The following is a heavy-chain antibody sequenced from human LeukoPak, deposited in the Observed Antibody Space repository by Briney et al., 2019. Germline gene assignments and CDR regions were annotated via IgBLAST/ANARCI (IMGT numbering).Heavy chain of an antibody. CDR1: GFTFGDFW. J-gene: IGHJ5*02. CDR3: ARGDAFSGHH. V-gene: IGHV3-7*04. Sequence: QPGGSLRLSCVASGFTFGDFWMSWVRHSPGRGLEWVANIHPEGDEKYHVESVMGRFTISRDNAESSLFLQMNGLRAEDTAVYYCARGDAFSGHHWGQGTLVTVSS. CDR2: IHPEGDEK.